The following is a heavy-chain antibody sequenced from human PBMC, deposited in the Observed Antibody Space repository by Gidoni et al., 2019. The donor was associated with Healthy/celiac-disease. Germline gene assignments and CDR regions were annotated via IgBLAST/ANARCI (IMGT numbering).Heavy chain of an antibody. V-gene: IGHV3-30*03. J-gene: IGHJ4*02. CDR3: AIEHSSSCYIFSY. CDR1: GFTFSSYG. CDR2: ISDDVSNK. D-gene: IGHD6-13*01. Sequence: VQLVESGGGVVEPGRSLRRTCAASGFTFSSYGMHWVRQAPVKGLEWVPFISDDVSNKYYADSLKRRFPFSMDNSKNTLYLQMNSLGASDTAVYYCAIEHSSSCYIFSYWGQGTLVTVSS.